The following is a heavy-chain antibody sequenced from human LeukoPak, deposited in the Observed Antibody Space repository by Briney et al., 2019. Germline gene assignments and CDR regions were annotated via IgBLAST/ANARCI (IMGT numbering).Heavy chain of an antibody. V-gene: IGHV3-30-3*01. Sequence: GRSLRLSCAASGXTFSSHYMHWVRQAPGKGLEWVSAISSDGSNEDYADSVQGRFTISRDNSKNTLYLQMNSLRAEDTAVYYCATYNNNWASFDYWGQGTLVIVSS. CDR2: ISSDGSNE. D-gene: IGHD1-1*01. CDR3: ATYNNNWASFDY. J-gene: IGHJ4*02. CDR1: GXTFSSHY.